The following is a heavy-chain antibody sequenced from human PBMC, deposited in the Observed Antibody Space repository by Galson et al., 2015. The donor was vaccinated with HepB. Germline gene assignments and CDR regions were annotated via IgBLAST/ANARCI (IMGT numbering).Heavy chain of an antibody. CDR1: GFTFSRYG. D-gene: IGHD3-10*01. Sequence: SLRLSCAASGFTFSRYGMHWVRQAPGKGLEWVAVIWYDGSNKYYADSVKGRFTISRDNSKNTLYLQMNSLRAEDTAVYYCARAQMVGSGDIYYYYGMDVWGQGTTVTVSS. CDR2: IWYDGSNK. CDR3: ARAQMVGSGDIYYYYGMDV. J-gene: IGHJ6*02. V-gene: IGHV3-33*01.